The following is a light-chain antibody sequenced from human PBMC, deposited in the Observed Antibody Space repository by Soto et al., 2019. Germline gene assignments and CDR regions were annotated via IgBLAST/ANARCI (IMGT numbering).Light chain of an antibody. Sequence: QSVLTQPASVSGSPGQSITISCTGNGSDVGGYNYVSWYQQHPGKAPKLMIYDVSNRPSGVSNRFSGSKSGNTASLTISGLQAEDEADYYCSSYTSSSTLYVFGTGTKVTVL. CDR1: GSDVGGYNY. CDR3: SSYTSSSTLYV. V-gene: IGLV2-14*03. J-gene: IGLJ1*01. CDR2: DVS.